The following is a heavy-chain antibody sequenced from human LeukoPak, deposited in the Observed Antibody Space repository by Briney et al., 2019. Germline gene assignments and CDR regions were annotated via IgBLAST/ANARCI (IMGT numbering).Heavy chain of an antibody. Sequence: PSETLSLTCTVSGGSISSYYWSWIRQPPGKGLEWIGYIYYSGSTNYNPSLKSRVTISVDTSKNQFSLKLSSVTAADTAVYYCARIGPGMATILHNWFDPWGQGTLVTVSS. D-gene: IGHD5-24*01. J-gene: IGHJ5*02. CDR3: ARIGPGMATILHNWFDP. V-gene: IGHV4-59*01. CDR2: IYYSGST. CDR1: GGSISSYY.